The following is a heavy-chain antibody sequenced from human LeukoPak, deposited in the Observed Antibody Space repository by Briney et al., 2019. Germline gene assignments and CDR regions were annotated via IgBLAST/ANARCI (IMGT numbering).Heavy chain of an antibody. J-gene: IGHJ6*03. Sequence: GGSLRLSCAASGFTFSSYAISWVRQAPGQGLEWMGGIIPIFGTANYAQKFQGRVTITTDESTSTAYMELSSLRSEDTAVYYCARGREVLLWFGELSTPHYYYYYMDVWGKGTTVTVSS. V-gene: IGHV1-69*05. CDR2: IIPIFGTA. D-gene: IGHD3-10*01. CDR1: GFTFSSYA. CDR3: ARGREVLLWFGELSTPHYYYYYMDV.